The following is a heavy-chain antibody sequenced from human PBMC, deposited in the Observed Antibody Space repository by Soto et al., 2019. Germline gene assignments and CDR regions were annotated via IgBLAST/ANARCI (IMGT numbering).Heavy chain of an antibody. J-gene: IGHJ6*02. D-gene: IGHD3-10*01. V-gene: IGHV3-30-3*01. CDR1: GFTFSSYA. CDR3: ARDSIRGSLWFGELSSYYYYYGMDV. CDR2: ISYDGSNK. Sequence: GGSLRLSCAASGFTFSSYAMSWVRQAPGKGLEWVAVISYDGSNKYYADSVKGRFTISRDNSKNTLYLQMNSLRAEDTAVYYCARDSIRGSLWFGELSSYYYYYGMDVWGQGTTVTVSS.